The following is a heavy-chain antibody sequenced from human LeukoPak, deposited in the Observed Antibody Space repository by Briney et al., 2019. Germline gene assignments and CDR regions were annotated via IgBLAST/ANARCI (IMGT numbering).Heavy chain of an antibody. CDR3: ATPRGIVVVVAAPSFDF. D-gene: IGHD2-15*01. V-gene: IGHV3-23*01. J-gene: IGHJ4*02. Sequence: SGGSTYYADSVKGRFTVSRDNSKNTLYLQMSSLRADDTAVYYCATPRGIVVVVAAPSFDFWGQGTLVTVSS. CDR2: SGGST.